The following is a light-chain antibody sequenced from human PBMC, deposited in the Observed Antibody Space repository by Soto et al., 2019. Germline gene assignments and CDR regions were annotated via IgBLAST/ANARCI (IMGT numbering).Light chain of an antibody. CDR1: QSVSSY. J-gene: IGKJ1*01. Sequence: DILLTQSPATLSLSLGERATLSCRASQSVSSYLAWYQQKPGQAPRLLIYDASNRATGIPARFSGSGSGTDCTLSISSLEPEDCAVYFCQQRQSWPRTFGQGAKVDI. V-gene: IGKV3-11*01. CDR3: QQRQSWPRT. CDR2: DAS.